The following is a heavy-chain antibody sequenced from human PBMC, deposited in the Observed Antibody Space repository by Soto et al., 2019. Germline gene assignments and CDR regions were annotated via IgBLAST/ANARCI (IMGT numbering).Heavy chain of an antibody. CDR1: GGSISSGGYY. D-gene: IGHD4-4*01. CDR2: IYHSGST. Sequence: PSETLSLTCTVSGGSISSGGYYWSWIRQHPGKGLEWIGEIYHSGSTNYNPSLKSRVTISVDTSKNQFSLKLSSVTAADTAVYYCAVYSNYGFGGPLDYWGQGTLVTVSS. J-gene: IGHJ4*02. V-gene: IGHV4-61*08. CDR3: AVYSNYGFGGPLDY.